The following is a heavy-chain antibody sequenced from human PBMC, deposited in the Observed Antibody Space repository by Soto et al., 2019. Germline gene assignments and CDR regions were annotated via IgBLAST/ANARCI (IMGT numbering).Heavy chain of an antibody. D-gene: IGHD1-1*01. CDR2: ISGPSIYI. V-gene: IGHV3-21*01. CDR1: GFTFSGYS. J-gene: IGHJ6*02. Sequence: EVQLVESGGGLVKPGGSLRLSCVASGFTFSGYSINWVRQAPGKGLEWVSYISGPSIYIYYADSVKGRFTISRDNAKSAVYLQMNSLRAEDTAVYYCASGFRNGFNFWGQGTTVSVSS. CDR3: ASGFRNGFNF.